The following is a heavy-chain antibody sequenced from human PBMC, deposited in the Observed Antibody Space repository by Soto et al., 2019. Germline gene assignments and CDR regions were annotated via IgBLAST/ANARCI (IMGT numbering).Heavy chain of an antibody. CDR3: ARFGKRSQAAAGTRLLDYYYYMDV. CDR1: GGSISSYY. CDR2: IYYSGSA. D-gene: IGHD6-13*01. J-gene: IGHJ6*03. V-gene: IGHV4-59*01. Sequence: SETLSLTCTVSGGSISSYYWSWIRQPPGKGLGWIGYIYYSGSANYSPSLKSRVTISVDTSKNQFSLKLSSVTAADTAVYYCARFGKRSQAAAGTRLLDYYYYMDVWGKGTTVTVSS.